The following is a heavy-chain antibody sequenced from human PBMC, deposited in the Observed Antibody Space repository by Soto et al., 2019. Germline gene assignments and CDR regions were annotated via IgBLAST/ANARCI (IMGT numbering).Heavy chain of an antibody. V-gene: IGHV3-30*18. D-gene: IGHD6-13*01. J-gene: IGHJ6*02. Sequence: GGSLRLSCAASGFTFSSYGMHWVRQAPGKGLEWVAVISYDGSNKYYADSVKGRFTISRDNSKNTLYLQMNSLRAEDTAVYYCAKDRFQQLVSLRDRDYYYYYGMDVWGQGTTVTVSS. CDR3: AKDRFQQLVSLRDRDYYYYYGMDV. CDR1: GFTFSSYG. CDR2: ISYDGSNK.